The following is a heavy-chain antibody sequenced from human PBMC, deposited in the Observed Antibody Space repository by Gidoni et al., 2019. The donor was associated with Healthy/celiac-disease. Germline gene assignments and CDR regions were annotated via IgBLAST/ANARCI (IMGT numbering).Heavy chain of an antibody. Sequence: GLEWIGEINHSGSTNYNPSLKSRVTISVDTSKNQFSLKLSPVTAADTAVYYCARHLNYYDSSGYYYHARWNYGMDVWGQGTTVTVSS. CDR3: ARHLNYYDSSGYYYHARWNYGMDV. D-gene: IGHD3-22*01. J-gene: IGHJ6*02. V-gene: IGHV4-34*01. CDR2: INHSGST.